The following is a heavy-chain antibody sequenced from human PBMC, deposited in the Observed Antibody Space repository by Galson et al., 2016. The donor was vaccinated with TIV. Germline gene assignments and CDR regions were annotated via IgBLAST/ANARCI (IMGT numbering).Heavy chain of an antibody. CDR1: GGVFSNYA. J-gene: IGHJ3*01. V-gene: IGHV1-69*13. D-gene: IGHD2-15*01. Sequence: SVKVSCKASGGVFSNYAINWVRQAPGQGLEWMGGIDPLSSGVTYAPKFQGRMTITAGGTSFMELSSMTSEDTAVYYCARKMGGGHGLHAWGQGAMVTVS. CDR2: IDPLSSGV. CDR3: ARKMGGGHGLHA.